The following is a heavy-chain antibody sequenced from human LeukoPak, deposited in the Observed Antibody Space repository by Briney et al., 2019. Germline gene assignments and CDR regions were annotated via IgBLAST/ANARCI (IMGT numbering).Heavy chain of an antibody. J-gene: IGHJ3*02. CDR1: GYTFTGYY. Sequence: ASVKVSCKASGYTFTGYYMHWVRQAPGQGLEWMGWINPNSGGTNYAQKFQGRVTMTRDTSISTAYMELSRLRSDDTAVYYCARDRLPLGYSSGWYRSWAFDIWGQGTMVTVSS. V-gene: IGHV1-2*02. CDR2: INPNSGGT. CDR3: ARDRLPLGYSSGWYRSWAFDI. D-gene: IGHD6-19*01.